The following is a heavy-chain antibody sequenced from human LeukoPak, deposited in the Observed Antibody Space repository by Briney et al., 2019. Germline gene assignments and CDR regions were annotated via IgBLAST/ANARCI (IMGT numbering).Heavy chain of an antibody. CDR2: ISGSGGST. Sequence: GGSLRLSCAASGFTFSSYAMSWVRQAPGKGLEWVSAISGSGGSTYYADSVKGRFTISRDNSKNTLYLQMNSLRAEGTAVYYCAKGPSSGYYMDVWGKGTTVTVSS. D-gene: IGHD3-10*01. J-gene: IGHJ6*03. V-gene: IGHV3-23*01. CDR1: GFTFSSYA. CDR3: AKGPSSGYYMDV.